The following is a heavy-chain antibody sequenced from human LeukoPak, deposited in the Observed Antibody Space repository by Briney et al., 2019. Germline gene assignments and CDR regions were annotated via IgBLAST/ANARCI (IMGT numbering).Heavy chain of an antibody. CDR3: ARGLYGSGTIGVDAFDI. J-gene: IGHJ3*02. Sequence: SVKVSCKASGGTFSSYAISWVRQAPGQGLEWMGRIIPIFGTANYAQKFQGRVTITTDESTNTAYMELSSLRSEDTAVYYCARGLYGSGTIGVDAFDIWGEGTKVTVSP. D-gene: IGHD3-10*01. CDR2: IIPIFGTA. CDR1: GGTFSSYA. V-gene: IGHV1-69*05.